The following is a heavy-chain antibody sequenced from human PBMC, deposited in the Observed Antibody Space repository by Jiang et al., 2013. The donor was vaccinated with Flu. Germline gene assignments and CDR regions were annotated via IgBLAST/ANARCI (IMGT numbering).Heavy chain of an antibody. CDR2: ISYTGST. CDR3: ARGKHGWYSSGSYYHFDY. Sequence: PGLVKPSETLSLTCIVSGDSVSSSNYYWSWIRQPPGKGLEWIGYISYTGSTNYNSSLKSRVTISEDTSKDRFSLELSSVTAADTAVYYCARGKHGWYSSGSYYHFDYWGQGTLVTVSS. V-gene: IGHV4-61*01. CDR1: GDSVSSSNYY. D-gene: IGHD3-10*01. J-gene: IGHJ4*02.